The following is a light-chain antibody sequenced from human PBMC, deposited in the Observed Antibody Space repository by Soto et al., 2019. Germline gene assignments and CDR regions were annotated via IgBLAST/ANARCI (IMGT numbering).Light chain of an antibody. J-gene: IGLJ1*01. CDR1: SSDTGDYNY. CDR3: SSYAGSDNYV. V-gene: IGLV2-8*01. CDR2: EVS. Sequence: QSVLTQPPSASGSPGQSVTISCSGTSSDTGDYNYVSWYQQHPGKAPKLMIYEVSKRPSGVPDRFSGSKSGNTASLTVSGLQTEEDADYYCSSYAGSDNYVFGTGTKVTVL.